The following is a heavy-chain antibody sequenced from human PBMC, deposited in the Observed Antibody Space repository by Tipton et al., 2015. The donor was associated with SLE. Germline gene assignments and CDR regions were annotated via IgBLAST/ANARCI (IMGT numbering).Heavy chain of an antibody. CDR2: INSDGSST. CDR1: GFTFSSYW. D-gene: IGHD3-22*01. Sequence: SLRLSCAASGFTFSSYWMHWVRQAPGKGLVWVSRINSDGSSTSYADSVKGRFTISRDNAKNTLYLQMNSLRAEDTAVYYCATSGGGYYDSSGYLGFAFDIWGQGTMVTVSS. J-gene: IGHJ3*02. CDR3: ATSGGGYYDSSGYLGFAFDI. V-gene: IGHV3-74*01.